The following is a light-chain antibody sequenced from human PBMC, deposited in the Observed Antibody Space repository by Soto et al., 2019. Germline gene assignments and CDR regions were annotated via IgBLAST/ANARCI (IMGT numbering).Light chain of an antibody. CDR2: AAS. CDR1: QSISSY. V-gene: IGKV1-39*01. J-gene: IGKJ1*01. Sequence: DIQMTQSPSSLSASVGYRVTITCRAIQSISSYLNWYQQKPGKAPKLLIYAASSLQSGVPSRFSGSGSGTDFTLTISSLQPEDFATYYCQQSYSTWTFGQGTKVDIK. CDR3: QQSYSTWT.